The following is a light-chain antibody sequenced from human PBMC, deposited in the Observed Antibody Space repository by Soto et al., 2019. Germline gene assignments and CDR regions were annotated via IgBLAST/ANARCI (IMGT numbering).Light chain of an antibody. CDR1: SSDVGSYYS. J-gene: IGLJ1*01. Sequence: QSALTQPASVSGSPGQSITISCTGTSSDVGSYYSVSWYKQHPGKAPKLMIYEVSNRPSGVSNRFSGSKSGNTASLTISGLQAEHEADYYCSSYTSSSTLVFGTGTKLTVL. CDR3: SSYTSSSTLV. V-gene: IGLV2-14*01. CDR2: EVS.